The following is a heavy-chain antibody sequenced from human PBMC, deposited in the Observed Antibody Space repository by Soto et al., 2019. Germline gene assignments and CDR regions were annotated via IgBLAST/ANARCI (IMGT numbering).Heavy chain of an antibody. V-gene: IGHV3-11*01. D-gene: IGHD2-15*01. CDR1: GFTFSDYY. J-gene: IGHJ4*02. CDR3: ARIRVSTAGRPFDY. CDR2: ISRSGSST. Sequence: QVQLVESGGGLVKPGGSLRLSCAASGFTFSDYYMSWIRQAPGKGLEWVSYISRSGSSTHYTDSVKGRVTISRDNAKNSLSLKMTGLRAEDTAVYYCARIRVSTAGRPFDYWGQGTLVTVSS.